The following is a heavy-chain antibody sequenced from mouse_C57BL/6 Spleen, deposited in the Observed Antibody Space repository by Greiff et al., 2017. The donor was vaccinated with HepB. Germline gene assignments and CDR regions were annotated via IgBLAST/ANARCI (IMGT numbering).Heavy chain of an antibody. Sequence: QVQLKQPGTELVKPGASVKLSCKASGYTFTSYWMHWVKQRPGQGLEWIGNINPSNGGTNYNEKFKSKATLTVDKSSSTAYMQLSSLTSEDSAVYYCAREGQLRLRDYAMDYWGQGTSVTVSS. CDR2: INPSNGGT. CDR1: GYTFTSYW. J-gene: IGHJ4*01. V-gene: IGHV1-53*01. D-gene: IGHD3-2*02. CDR3: AREGQLRLRDYAMDY.